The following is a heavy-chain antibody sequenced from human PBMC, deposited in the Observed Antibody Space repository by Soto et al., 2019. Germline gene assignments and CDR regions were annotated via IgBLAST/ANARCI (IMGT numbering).Heavy chain of an antibody. V-gene: IGHV1-2*02. J-gene: IGHJ5*02. D-gene: IGHD3-16*01. CDR1: GFSFSGYY. CDR2: INAHSGGT. Sequence: SGKVCFKATGFSFSGYYIHWLRQAPGQGLEWMGWINAHSGGTEYAQKFQGRVTLTRDTSIATAYLTLTSLTSDDTALYYCAKDLTRQLAYWLDPWGQGTQVTVSS. CDR3: AKDLTRQLAYWLDP.